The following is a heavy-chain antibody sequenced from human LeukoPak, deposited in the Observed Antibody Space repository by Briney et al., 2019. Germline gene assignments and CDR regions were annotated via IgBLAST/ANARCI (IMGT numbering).Heavy chain of an antibody. CDR3: AREPRVLDYDILTGYYPNFDY. D-gene: IGHD3-9*01. CDR2: ISAYNGNT. J-gene: IGHJ4*02. V-gene: IGHV1-18*01. Sequence: ASVKVSCKASGYTFTSYGISWVRQAPGQGLEWMGWISAYNGNTNYAQKLQGRVTMTTDTSTSTAYMELRSLRSDDTAVYYCAREPRVLDYDILTGYYPNFDYWGQGTLVTVSS. CDR1: GYTFTSYG.